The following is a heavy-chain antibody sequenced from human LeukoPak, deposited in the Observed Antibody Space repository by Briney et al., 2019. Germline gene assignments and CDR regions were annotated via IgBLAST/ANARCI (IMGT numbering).Heavy chain of an antibody. CDR3: ARDRIAVASWQRYWYFDL. CDR2: TYYRSTWLT. Sequence: SQTLSLTCAISGDRISSNSAAWNWFRQSPSRGLEWLGRTYYRSTWLTDFAVSVRSRISINPDTSKNQFSLHLTSVTPEDTAVYYCARDRIAVASWQRYWYFDLWGRGTVVTVSS. CDR1: GDRISSNSAA. V-gene: IGHV6-1*01. D-gene: IGHD6-19*01. J-gene: IGHJ2*01.